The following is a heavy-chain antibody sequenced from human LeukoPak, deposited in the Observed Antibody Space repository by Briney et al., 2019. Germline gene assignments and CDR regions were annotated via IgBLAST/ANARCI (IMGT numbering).Heavy chain of an antibody. CDR1: GGSISSGGYY. CDR3: ARGGTSSWYPEFGI. CDR2: IYHSGST. Sequence: SETLSLTCTVSGGSISSGGYYWSWIRQPPGKGLEWIGYIYHSGSTYYNPSLKSRVTISVDRSKNQFSLKLSSVTAADTAVYYCARGGTSSWYPEFGIWGQGTMVTVSS. V-gene: IGHV4-30-2*01. D-gene: IGHD6-13*01. J-gene: IGHJ3*02.